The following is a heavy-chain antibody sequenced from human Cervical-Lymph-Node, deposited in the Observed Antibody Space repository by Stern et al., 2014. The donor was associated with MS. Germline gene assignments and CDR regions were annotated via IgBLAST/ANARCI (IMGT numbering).Heavy chain of an antibody. Sequence: VQLVQSGAEVKKPGASVKVYCKASGYTFTGFFLHWVRQAPGQGLEWVGWINPNTGVTKSAQKFQGWVTLTRDTSINTVYMELNRLKSDDTAVFYCARGYPFFDNWGQGTLVTVSS. D-gene: IGHD2-15*01. CDR2: INPNTGVT. V-gene: IGHV1-2*04. CDR3: ARGYPFFDN. CDR1: GYTFTGFF. J-gene: IGHJ4*02.